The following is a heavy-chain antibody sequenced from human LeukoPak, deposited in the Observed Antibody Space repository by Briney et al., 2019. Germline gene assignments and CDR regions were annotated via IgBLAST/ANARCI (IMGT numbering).Heavy chain of an antibody. CDR2: INLDGSVR. J-gene: IGHJ4*02. CDR1: GFTFSGYW. V-gene: IGHV3-7*01. Sequence: PGGSLRLSCAASGFTFSGYWMSWVRQAPGKGLEWVANINLDGSVRHYVDSARGRFTISRDNAKNSLYLQMNSLRAEDTALYYCATSDDSSGSDWGQGTLSPSPQ. D-gene: IGHD3-22*01. CDR3: ATSDDSSGSD.